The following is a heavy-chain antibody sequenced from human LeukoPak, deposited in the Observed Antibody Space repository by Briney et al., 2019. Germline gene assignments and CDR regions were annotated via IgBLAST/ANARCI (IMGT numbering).Heavy chain of an antibody. V-gene: IGHV4-30-2*01. CDR2: IYHTGSI. CDR1: GGSISSGVYS. CDR3: ARGPYCTNTNCHTAFDY. J-gene: IGHJ4*02. Sequence: SETLSLTCTVSGGSISSGVYSWSWIRQPPGKGLEWIGYIYHTGSIDNNPSLRSRLTISVDTSKNQFSLKLSSVTAADTAVYYCARGPYCTNTNCHTAFDYWGQGALVTVSS. D-gene: IGHD2-2*02.